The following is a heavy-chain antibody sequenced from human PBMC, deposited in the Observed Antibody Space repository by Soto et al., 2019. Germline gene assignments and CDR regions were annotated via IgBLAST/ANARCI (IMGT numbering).Heavy chain of an antibody. CDR2: INAHSGGK. J-gene: IGHJ4*02. Sequence: SVHVPCMASRFSLTGYYIHWLRQAPGQGLEWMGGINAHSGGKENAQKIQGMVTLTRDSTIATAYLTLTSLTSDDTPLYYCTGGRASGSYYLLDYWGQGALVTVSS. V-gene: IGHV1-2*02. CDR1: RFSLTGYY. D-gene: IGHD3-10*01. CDR3: TGGRASGSYYLLDY.